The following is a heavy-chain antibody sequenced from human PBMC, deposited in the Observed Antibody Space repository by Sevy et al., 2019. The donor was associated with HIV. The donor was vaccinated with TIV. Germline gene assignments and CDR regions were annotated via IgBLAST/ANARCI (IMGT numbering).Heavy chain of an antibody. CDR2: ISYDGNIQ. CDR1: GLTFSTYG. CDR3: AKDQGGYNYAPGY. V-gene: IGHV3-30*18. D-gene: IGHD5-18*01. Sequence: GGFLRLSCAASGLTFSTYGMHWVRQAPGKGLEWVAVISYDGNIQYYADSVKGRFTVSRDNSKNTLYLQMNSLRAEDSTVYYCAKDQGGYNYAPGYWGQGTLVTVSS. J-gene: IGHJ4*02.